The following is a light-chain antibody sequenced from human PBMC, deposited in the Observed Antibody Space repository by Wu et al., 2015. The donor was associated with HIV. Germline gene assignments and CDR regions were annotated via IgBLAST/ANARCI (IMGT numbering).Light chain of an antibody. Sequence: DIQMTQSPSTLSASVGDKVTITCRASDNVSGLLAWYQQRPGEAPKLLIYTASTLQTGVSSRFSGSGSGTDFALTISNLQAEDFATYYCQHLNKFPITFGGGTKLEIK. J-gene: IGKJ4*01. CDR2: TAS. V-gene: IGKV1-9*01. CDR3: QHLNKFPIT. CDR1: DNVSGL.